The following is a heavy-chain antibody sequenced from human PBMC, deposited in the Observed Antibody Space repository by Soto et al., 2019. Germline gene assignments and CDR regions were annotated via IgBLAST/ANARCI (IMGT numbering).Heavy chain of an antibody. D-gene: IGHD5-12*01. Sequence: ASVKVSCKVSGYTLTELSMHWVRQAPGKGLEWMGGFDPEDGETIYAQKFQGRVTMTEDTSTDTAYMELSSLRSEDTAVYYCATVGWLRWDFDYWGQGTLVTVPS. CDR3: ATVGWLRWDFDY. J-gene: IGHJ4*02. CDR1: GYTLTELS. V-gene: IGHV1-24*01. CDR2: FDPEDGET.